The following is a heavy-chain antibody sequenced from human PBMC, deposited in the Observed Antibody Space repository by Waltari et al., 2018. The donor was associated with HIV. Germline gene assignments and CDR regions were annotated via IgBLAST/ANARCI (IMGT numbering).Heavy chain of an antibody. J-gene: IGHJ4*02. D-gene: IGHD3-22*01. CDR2: ISSSSSYI. CDR3: ARGTKYYYDSSGSDY. CDR1: GFTFSSYS. V-gene: IGHV3-21*01. Sequence: EVQLVESGGGLVKPGGSLRLSCAASGFTFSSYSMNWVRQAPGKGLGWVSSISSSSSYIYYADSGKGRFTISRDNAKNSLYLQMNSLRAEDTAVYYWARGTKYYYDSSGSDYWGQGTLVTVSS.